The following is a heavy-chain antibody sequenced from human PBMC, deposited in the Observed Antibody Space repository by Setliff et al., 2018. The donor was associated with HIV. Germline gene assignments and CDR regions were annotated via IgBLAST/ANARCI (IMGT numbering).Heavy chain of an antibody. D-gene: IGHD1-26*01. V-gene: IGHV4-38-2*02. CDR1: GYSISSGYY. CDR3: ARLGYSGSLVGAFDI. Sequence: LSLTCTVSGYSISSGYYWGWIRQPPGTGLEWIGSIYHSGIPYYNSSLKSRVTISVDTSKNQFSLNLTSVTAADTAVYYCARLGYSGSLVGAFDIWGQGTMVTVSS. CDR2: IYHSGIP. J-gene: IGHJ3*02.